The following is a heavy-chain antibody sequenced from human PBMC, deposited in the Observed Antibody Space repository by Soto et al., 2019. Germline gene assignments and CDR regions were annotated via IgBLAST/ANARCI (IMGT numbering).Heavy chain of an antibody. CDR1: GYTFTTYA. D-gene: IGHD3-22*01. CDR3: ARDRLRGYDSSGFYS. V-gene: IGHV1-18*01. J-gene: IGHJ5*01. CDR2: INPSDGNR. Sequence: ASVKVSCKASGYTFTTYAINWVRQAPVQGLEWMGWINPSDGNRNFAQKFEDRVTMTTATSTNTVFLELRSLKSDDTAIYYCARDRLRGYDSSGFYSWGHGTMVTVSS.